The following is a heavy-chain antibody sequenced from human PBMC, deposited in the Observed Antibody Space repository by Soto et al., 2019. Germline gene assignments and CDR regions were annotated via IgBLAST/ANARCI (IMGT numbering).Heavy chain of an antibody. CDR1: GDSISNLDYF. D-gene: IGHD7-27*01. V-gene: IGHV4-30-4*01. CDR2: IYKSATT. CDR3: AKGRYCLTGRCFPNWFDS. Sequence: SETLSLTCSVSGDSISNLDYFWAWIRQPPGQALEYIGYIYKSATTYYNPSFESRVAISVDTSKSQFSLNVTSVTAADTAVYFCAKGRYCLTGRCFPNWFDSWGQGALVTVSS. J-gene: IGHJ5*01.